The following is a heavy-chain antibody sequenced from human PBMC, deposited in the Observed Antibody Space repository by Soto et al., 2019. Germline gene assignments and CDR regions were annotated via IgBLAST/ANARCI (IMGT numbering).Heavy chain of an antibody. Sequence: GGSLRLSCADSGFTFSSYAMSWVRQTPGKGLEWVSAISGSGGSTYYADSVKGRFTISRDNSKNTLYLQMNSLRVDDTAVYYCAKDRAGTTAFDYWGQGTLVTVSS. CDR2: ISGSGGST. J-gene: IGHJ4*02. V-gene: IGHV3-23*01. D-gene: IGHD1-1*01. CDR1: GFTFSSYA. CDR3: AKDRAGTTAFDY.